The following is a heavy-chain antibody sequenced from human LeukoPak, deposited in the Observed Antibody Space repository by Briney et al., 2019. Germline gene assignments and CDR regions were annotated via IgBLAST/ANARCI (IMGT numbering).Heavy chain of an antibody. CDR3: ARALVTVVTLYYFDY. J-gene: IGHJ4*02. D-gene: IGHD4-23*01. V-gene: IGHV3-21*01. Sequence: GGSLRLSCAASGFTFSSYSMNWVRQAPGKGLEWVSSISSSSSYIYYADSVKGRFTISRDNAKNSLYLQMNSLRAEDTAVYYCARALVTVVTLYYFDYWAREPWSPSPQ. CDR2: ISSSSSYI. CDR1: GFTFSSYS.